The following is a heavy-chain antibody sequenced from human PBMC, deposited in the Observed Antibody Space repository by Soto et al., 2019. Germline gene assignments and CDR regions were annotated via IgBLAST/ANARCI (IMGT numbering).Heavy chain of an antibody. CDR1: GFTFSSYA. Sequence: QVQLVESGGGVVQPGRSLRLACAASGFTFSSYAMHWDRQAPGKGLEWVAVISYDGSNKYYADSVKGRFTISRDNSKNTLYLQMNSLRAEDTAVYYCARADIVLVPAAMNYYYGMDVWGQGTTVTVSS. CDR3: ARADIVLVPAAMNYYYGMDV. CDR2: ISYDGSNK. D-gene: IGHD2-2*01. J-gene: IGHJ6*02. V-gene: IGHV3-30-3*01.